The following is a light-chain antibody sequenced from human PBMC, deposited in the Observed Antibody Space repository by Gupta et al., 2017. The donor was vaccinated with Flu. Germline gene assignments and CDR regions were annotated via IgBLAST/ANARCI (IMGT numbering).Light chain of an antibody. V-gene: IGLV2-23*01. J-gene: IGLJ3*02. CDR2: EDS. Sequence: QSALTQPASVSGSPGQSITISCTGSSSDIGSYNFVSWYQQHPGKAPKLMIYEDSKWPSGVSNRFSGSKSGNTASLTIFGLQAEDEADYYCCSDAGSGTWVFGGGTKVTVL. CDR1: SSDIGSYNF. CDR3: CSDAGSGTWV.